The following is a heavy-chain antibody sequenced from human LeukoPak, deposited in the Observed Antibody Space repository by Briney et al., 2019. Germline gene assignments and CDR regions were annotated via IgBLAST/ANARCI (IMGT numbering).Heavy chain of an antibody. D-gene: IGHD3-22*01. V-gene: IGHV3-23*01. CDR1: GFTFSSYA. J-gene: IGHJ4*02. CDR3: AKESPLPMIDVSGTCDY. Sequence: GGSLRLSCAASGFTFSSYAMSWVRQAPGKGLEWVSAISGSGGSTYYADSVKGRFTICRDNSKNTLYLQMNNLRAEDTAVYYCAKESPLPMIDVSGTCDYWGQGTLVTVSS. CDR2: ISGSGGST.